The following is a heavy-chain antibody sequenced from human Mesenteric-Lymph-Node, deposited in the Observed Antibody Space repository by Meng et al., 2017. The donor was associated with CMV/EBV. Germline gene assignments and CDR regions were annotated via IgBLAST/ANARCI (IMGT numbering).Heavy chain of an antibody. D-gene: IGHD3-9*01. CDR3: AKDRIYYDILTGCVDS. CDR1: GFTFSSHG. Sequence: GESLKISCVASGFTFSSHGMHWVRRAPGRGLEWVSFIRYHGTDTYYADAVKGRFTVSRDNSKNALYLQMNSLRADDTAVYYCAKDRIYYDILTGCVDSWGQGTLVTVSS. J-gene: IGHJ4*02. V-gene: IGHV3-30*02. CDR2: IRYHGTDT.